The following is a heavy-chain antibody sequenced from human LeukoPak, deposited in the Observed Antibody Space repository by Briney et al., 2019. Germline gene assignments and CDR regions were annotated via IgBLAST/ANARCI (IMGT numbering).Heavy chain of an antibody. V-gene: IGHV3-23*01. Sequence: GGSLRLSCAASGFTFSSYAMSWVRQAPGKGLNCVSAISGSGGSTYYADSVKGRFTISRDNSKNTLYLQMNSLRAEDTAVYYCAKGILYYYDSSGYLDYWGQGTLVTVSS. D-gene: IGHD3-22*01. CDR3: AKGILYYYDSSGYLDY. CDR1: GFTFSSYA. CDR2: ISGSGGST. J-gene: IGHJ4*02.